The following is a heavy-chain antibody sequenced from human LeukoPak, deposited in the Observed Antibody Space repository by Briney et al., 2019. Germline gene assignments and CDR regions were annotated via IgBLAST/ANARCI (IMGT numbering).Heavy chain of an antibody. CDR3: ARRRGNYDSSGYYAFDY. D-gene: IGHD3-22*01. V-gene: IGHV5-51*01. CDR1: GYSFTSYW. CDR2: IYPGDSDT. J-gene: IGHJ4*02. Sequence: GESLKISCKGSGYSFTSYWIGWVRQMPGKGLEWMGIIYPGDSDTTYSPSFQGQVTISADKSNSNAYLQWSSLKASDTAMYYCARRRGNYDSSGYYAFDYWGQGTLVTASS.